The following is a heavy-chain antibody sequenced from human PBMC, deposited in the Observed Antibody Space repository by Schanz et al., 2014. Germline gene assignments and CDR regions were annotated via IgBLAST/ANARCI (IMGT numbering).Heavy chain of an antibody. J-gene: IGHJ5*01. Sequence: EVQLLESGGGLVQPGGSLRLSCVASGFTFFGSFAMSWVRQAPGKGLEWVSGMSGSGSTADYADSVKGRFTISRDNSRKTLYLQMNSRRADDTAVYYCAKDLYNYGIFDSWGQGTLXTVSS. CDR3: AKDLYNYGIFDS. V-gene: IGHV3-23*01. CDR2: MSGSGSTA. D-gene: IGHD3-16*01. CDR1: GFTFFGSFA.